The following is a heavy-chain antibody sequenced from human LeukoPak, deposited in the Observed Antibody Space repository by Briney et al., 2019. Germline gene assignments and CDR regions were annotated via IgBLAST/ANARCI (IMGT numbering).Heavy chain of an antibody. CDR2: IYHSGST. D-gene: IGHD2-21*02. V-gene: IGHV4-38-2*02. J-gene: IGHJ4*02. Sequence: PSETLSLTCAVSAYSISSAYYWGWIRQSPGKGLEWIGSIYHSGSTDYNPSLKSRVTISVDTSKNQFSLKLRSVTAADTAVYYCARDQAYCGGDCYFDFWGQGTLVTVSS. CDR3: ARDQAYCGGDCYFDF. CDR1: AYSISSAYY.